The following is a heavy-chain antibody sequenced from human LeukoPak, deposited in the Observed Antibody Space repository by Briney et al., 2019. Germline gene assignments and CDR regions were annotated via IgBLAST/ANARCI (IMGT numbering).Heavy chain of an antibody. D-gene: IGHD2/OR15-2a*01. Sequence: GASVKVSCKASGDTFTGANMHWGRHAPGQRPEWRVWIDPNSGGTNYPQKFPGRVTMASDTSIGTAYMELTMLRSDDTAVYYCARDPRSSITKGWFDPWGQGNLVTVSS. J-gene: IGHJ5*02. CDR2: IDPNSGGT. V-gene: IGHV1-2*02. CDR3: ARDPRSSITKGWFDP. CDR1: GDTFTGAN.